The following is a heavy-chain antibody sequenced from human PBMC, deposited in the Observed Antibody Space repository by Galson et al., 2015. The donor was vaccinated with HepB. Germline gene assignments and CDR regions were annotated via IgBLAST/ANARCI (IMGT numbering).Heavy chain of an antibody. Sequence: LSLTCAVSGASTSSNTYYWRWIRQPPGRGLEWIGSIYYTGTTHYNPSLKSRVTISLDTSKNHFSLKLRSVTAADTAVYYCARHVGESGSYGMDVWGQGTPVTGPS. J-gene: IGHJ6*02. D-gene: IGHD2-15*01. V-gene: IGHV4-39*01. CDR2: IYYTGTT. CDR1: GASTSSNTYY. CDR3: ARHVGESGSYGMDV.